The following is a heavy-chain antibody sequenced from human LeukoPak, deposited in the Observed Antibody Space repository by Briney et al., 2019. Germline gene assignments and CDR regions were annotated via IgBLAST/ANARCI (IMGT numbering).Heavy chain of an antibody. CDR3: ARPREDNWFDP. Sequence: SETLSLTCTVSGGSISSTTYYWGWIRQPPGKGLEWIGNIYYRGSTYYNPSLKSRVTISVDTSKNQFSLKLSSVTAADTAVYYCARPREDNWFDPWGQGTLVTVSS. J-gene: IGHJ5*02. CDR1: GGSISSTTYY. V-gene: IGHV4-39*07. CDR2: IYYRGST.